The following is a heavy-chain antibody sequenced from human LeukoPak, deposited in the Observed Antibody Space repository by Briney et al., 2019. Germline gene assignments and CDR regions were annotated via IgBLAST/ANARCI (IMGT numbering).Heavy chain of an antibody. J-gene: IGHJ6*02. CDR3: ASLDAALGGYGMDV. CDR1: GYTFTSYY. Sequence: ASVKVSCKASGYTFTSYYMHWVRQAPGQGLKWMGIINPSGGSTSYAQKFQGRVTMTRDTSTSTVYMELSSLRSEDTAAYYCASLDAALGGYGMDVWGQGTTVTVSS. CDR2: INPSGGST. V-gene: IGHV1-46*01. D-gene: IGHD2-15*01.